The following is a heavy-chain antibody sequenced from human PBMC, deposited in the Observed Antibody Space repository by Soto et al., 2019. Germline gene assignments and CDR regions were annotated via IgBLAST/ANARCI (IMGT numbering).Heavy chain of an antibody. V-gene: IGHV4-61*08. CDR2: ISYSGTT. D-gene: IGHD3-3*01. CDR1: GGSVSSGASH. Sequence: SETLSLTCIVSGGSVSSGASHWTWIRQSPGKGLDWIGYISYSGTTDYNPSLKSRVTISVDTSKNQFSLKLTSATTADTAVYYCASLEWSTSKIGVWGRGTTVTLSS. J-gene: IGHJ6*02. CDR3: ASLEWSTSKIGV.